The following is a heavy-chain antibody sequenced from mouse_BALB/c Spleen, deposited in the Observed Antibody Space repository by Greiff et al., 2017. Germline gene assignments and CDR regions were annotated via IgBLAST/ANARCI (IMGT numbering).Heavy chain of an antibody. V-gene: IGHV1S29*02. D-gene: IGHD1-3*01. CDR2: IYPYNGGT. J-gene: IGHJ4*01. CDR3: ARESSFYAMDY. Sequence: EVKLQQSGPELVKPGASVKISCKASGYTFTDYNMHWVKQSHGKSLEWIGYIYPYNGGTGYNQKFKSKATLTVDNSSSTAYMELRSLTSEDSAVYYCARESSFYAMDYWGQGTSVTVSS. CDR1: GYTFTDYN.